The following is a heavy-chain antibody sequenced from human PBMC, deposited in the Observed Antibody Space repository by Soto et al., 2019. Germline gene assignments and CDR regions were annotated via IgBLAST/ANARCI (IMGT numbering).Heavy chain of an antibody. J-gene: IGHJ5*02. Sequence: SETLSLTCTVSGDSVSKYYWSWIRQPAGKGLEWIGRIHSTRSPNYNPSLKSRVTMSVDTSKNQFSLRLNLTSVTAADTAVYYCARSPAYGDYANLDTWGQGTLVTVSS. V-gene: IGHV4-4*07. CDR2: IHSTRSP. D-gene: IGHD4-17*01. CDR1: GDSVSKYY. CDR3: ARSPAYGDYANLDT.